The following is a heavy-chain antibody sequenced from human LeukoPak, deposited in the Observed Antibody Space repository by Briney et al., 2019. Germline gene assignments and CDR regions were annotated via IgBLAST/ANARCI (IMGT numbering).Heavy chain of an antibody. CDR2: INPNSGGT. CDR1: GYTFTGYY. V-gene: IGHV1-2*02. D-gene: IGHD5-12*01. CDR3: ARVGGYEAPFDY. Sequence: APVKVSCKASGYTFTGYYMHWVRQAPGQGLEWMGWINPNSGGTNYAQKFQGRVTMTRDTSISTAYMELSRLRSDNTAVYYCARVGGYEAPFDYWGQGTLVTVSS. J-gene: IGHJ4*02.